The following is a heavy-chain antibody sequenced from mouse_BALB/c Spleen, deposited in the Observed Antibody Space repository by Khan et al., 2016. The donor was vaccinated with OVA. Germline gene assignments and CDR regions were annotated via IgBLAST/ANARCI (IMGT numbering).Heavy chain of an antibody. CDR3: AKNRNGYFDY. Sequence: QVQLQQSGPGLVQPSQSLSITCTVSGFSLTNYGVHWVRQSPGKGLEWLGVIWSGGITDYNATFISRLTISKDISKSQVFFKMNSLQANDTARYYCAKNRNGYFDYWGQGTTLTVSS. D-gene: IGHD1-1*02. CDR1: GFSLTNYG. CDR2: IWSGGIT. V-gene: IGHV2-2*02. J-gene: IGHJ2*01.